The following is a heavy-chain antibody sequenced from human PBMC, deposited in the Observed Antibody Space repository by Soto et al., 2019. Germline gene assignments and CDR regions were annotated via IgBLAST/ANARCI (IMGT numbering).Heavy chain of an antibody. CDR3: AKAPRNSGRDYYFDS. CDR2: INREGSEE. CDR1: GFTFSSYW. V-gene: IGHV3-7*05. Sequence: EVQLVESGGGLVQPGGSLRLSCAASGFTFSSYWMSWVRQAPGKGPEWVASINREGSEEYYVDSVRGRFTISRDSAKDSLYLLMSSLRDDDTAVYYCAKAPRNSGRDYYFDSWGQGTLITVSS. J-gene: IGHJ4*02. D-gene: IGHD3-10*01.